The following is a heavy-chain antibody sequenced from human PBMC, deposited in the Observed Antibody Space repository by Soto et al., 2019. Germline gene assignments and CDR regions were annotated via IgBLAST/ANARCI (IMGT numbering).Heavy chain of an antibody. J-gene: IGHJ6*03. CDR2: IYYSGST. V-gene: IGHV4-59*08. CDR1: GGSISSYY. Sequence: TLSLTCTASGGSISSYYWSWIRXPPGKGLEWIGYIYYSGSTNYNPSLKSRVTISVDTSKNQSSLKLSSVTAADTAVYYCARSKSTSSSWYTGHDYYYYYMDVWGKGTTVTVSS. D-gene: IGHD6-13*01. CDR3: ARSKSTSSSWYTGHDYYYYYMDV.